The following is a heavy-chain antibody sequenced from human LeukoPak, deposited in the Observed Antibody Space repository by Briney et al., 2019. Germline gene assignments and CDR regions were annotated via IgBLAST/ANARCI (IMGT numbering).Heavy chain of an antibody. Sequence: GGSLRLSCAASGFTVSSNYMSWVRQAPGEGLEWISVIYSGGSTYYGDSVKGRLTISRDSSKNTLYLQMNSLRAEDTAVYYCARHYYGSGNFYMDVWGKGTTVIVSS. CDR2: IYSGGST. CDR1: GFTVSSNY. J-gene: IGHJ6*03. V-gene: IGHV3-53*01. CDR3: ARHYYGSGNFYMDV. D-gene: IGHD3-10*01.